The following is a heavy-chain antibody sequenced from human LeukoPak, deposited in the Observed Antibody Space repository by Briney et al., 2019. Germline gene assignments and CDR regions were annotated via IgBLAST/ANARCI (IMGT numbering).Heavy chain of an antibody. CDR3: AKDMGYSSSSTFDY. J-gene: IGHJ4*02. CDR2: ISWNSGRM. D-gene: IGHD6-6*01. CDR1: GFTFDDYA. V-gene: IGHV3-9*03. Sequence: GGSLRLSCVASGFTFDDYAMHWFRQPPGKGLEWVSGISWNSGRMDYADSVKGRFTISRDNAKSSLYLQMNSLRTEDMAFYYCAKDMGYSSSSTFDYWGQGTLVTVSS.